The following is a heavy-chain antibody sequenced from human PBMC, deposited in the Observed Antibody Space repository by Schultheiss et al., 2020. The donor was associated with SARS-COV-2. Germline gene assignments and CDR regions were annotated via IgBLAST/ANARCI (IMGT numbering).Heavy chain of an antibody. J-gene: IGHJ4*02. CDR3: ARHHGDYYDSSGSHFDY. Sequence: SQTLSLTCTVSGGSIGSYYWTWIRQTPGKGLEWIGYIYYSGSTNYNPSLKSRVTISVDTSKNQFSLKLSSVTAADTAVYYCARHHGDYYDSSGSHFDYWGQGTLVTVSS. CDR2: IYYSGST. V-gene: IGHV4-59*12. D-gene: IGHD3-22*01. CDR1: GGSIGSYY.